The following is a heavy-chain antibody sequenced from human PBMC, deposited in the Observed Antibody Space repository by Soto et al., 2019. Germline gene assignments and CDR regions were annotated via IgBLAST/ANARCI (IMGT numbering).Heavy chain of an antibody. CDR2: ISWNSGSI. V-gene: IGHV3-9*01. CDR3: ARDQPGYSYGYGLGY. CDR1: GFTFDDYA. J-gene: IGHJ4*02. Sequence: GGSLRLSCAASGFTFDDYAMHWVRQAPWKGLEWVSGISWNSGSIGYADSVRGRFTISRDNAKNSLYLQMNSLRAEDTAVYYCARDQPGYSYGYGLGYWGQRTLITVSS. D-gene: IGHD5-18*01.